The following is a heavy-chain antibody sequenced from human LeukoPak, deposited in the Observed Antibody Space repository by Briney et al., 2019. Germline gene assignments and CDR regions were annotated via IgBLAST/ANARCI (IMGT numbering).Heavy chain of an antibody. V-gene: IGHV3-21*06. CDR1: GFTFSSYG. J-gene: IGHJ4*02. CDR2: IDSSGGYM. Sequence: KTGGSLRLSCAASGFTFSSYGMHWARQAPGKGLEWVSSIDSSGGYMFYADSVKGRFIISRDNAKDSLYLQMNSLRVEDTAVYYCLRGDRRDYWGQGTLVTVSS. CDR3: LRGDRRDY.